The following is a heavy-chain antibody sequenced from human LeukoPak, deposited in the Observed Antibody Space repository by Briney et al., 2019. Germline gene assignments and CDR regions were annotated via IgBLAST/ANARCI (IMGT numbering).Heavy chain of an antibody. CDR3: ARDSYYGSGSPRSY. Sequence: ASVKVSCKASGYTFTGYYMHWVRQAPGPGLEWMGWINPNSGDTNYAQKLQGRVTMTTDTSTSTAYMELRSLRSDDTAVYYCARDSYYGSGSPRSYWGQGTLVTVSS. J-gene: IGHJ4*02. CDR2: INPNSGDT. V-gene: IGHV1-2*02. D-gene: IGHD3-10*01. CDR1: GYTFTGYY.